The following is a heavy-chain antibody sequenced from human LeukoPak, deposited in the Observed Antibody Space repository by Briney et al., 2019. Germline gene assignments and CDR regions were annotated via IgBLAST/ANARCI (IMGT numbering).Heavy chain of an antibody. D-gene: IGHD5/OR15-5a*01. J-gene: IGHJ4*02. CDR3: ARAIVSFPYYFDY. CDR2: IYYSGST. CDR1: GGSISSSSYY. V-gene: IGHV4-39*07. Sequence: SETLSLTCTVSGGSISSSSYYWGWIRQPPGKGLEWIGSIYYSGSTNYNPSLKSRVTISVDTSKNQFSLKLSSVTAADTAVYYCARAIVSFPYYFDYWGQGSLVTVSS.